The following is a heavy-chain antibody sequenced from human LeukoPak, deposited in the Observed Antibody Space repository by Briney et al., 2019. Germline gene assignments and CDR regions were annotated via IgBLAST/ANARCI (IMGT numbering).Heavy chain of an antibody. V-gene: IGHV1-24*01. CDR1: GYTLTELS. J-gene: IGHJ4*02. Sequence: GASVKVSCKVSGYTLTELSMHWVRQAPGKGLEWMGGFDPEDGETIYAQKFQGRVTMTEDTSTDTAYMELSSLRSEDTAVYYCATAFRYSSSWRNKHFDYWGQGTLVTVSS. D-gene: IGHD6-13*01. CDR3: ATAFRYSSSWRNKHFDY. CDR2: FDPEDGET.